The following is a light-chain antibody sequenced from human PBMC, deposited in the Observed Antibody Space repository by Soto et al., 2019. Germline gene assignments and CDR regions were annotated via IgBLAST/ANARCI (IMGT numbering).Light chain of an antibody. CDR2: DTS. V-gene: IGKV3D-20*01. CDR3: QLYGSSPPWT. J-gene: IGKJ1*01. Sequence: EIVLTQSPATLSLSPGERATLSCGASQSLDSRYLAWYQQKPGLAPRLLIYDTSNRATGVQDRFSGSGSGTDFTLTVSRLEPEDFAVYYCQLYGSSPPWTFGPGTKVEIK. CDR1: QSLDSRY.